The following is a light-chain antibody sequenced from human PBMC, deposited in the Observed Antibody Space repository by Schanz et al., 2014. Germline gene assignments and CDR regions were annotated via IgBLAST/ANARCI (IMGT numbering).Light chain of an antibody. CDR2: WAS. CDR1: QSVLYSSHNKNY. Sequence: DIVMTQSPDSLAVSLGERATIHCKSSQSVLYSSHNKNYLAWYQQKPGQPPKLLIYWASTRESGVPDRFSGSGSWTDFTLTINSLQAEDVAVYYCQQYYTTPRTFGQGTKVEIK. V-gene: IGKV4-1*01. CDR3: QQYYTTPRT. J-gene: IGKJ1*01.